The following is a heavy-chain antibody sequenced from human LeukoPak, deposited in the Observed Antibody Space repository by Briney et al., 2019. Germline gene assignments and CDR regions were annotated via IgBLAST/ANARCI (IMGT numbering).Heavy chain of an antibody. D-gene: IGHD2-2*03. CDR2: ISGGSTYI. J-gene: IGHJ4*02. CDR1: GFTFSSYT. CDR3: ARDGYCNSITFFDY. Sequence: GGSLRLSCAASGFTFSSYTMNWVRQAPGKGLEWVSSISGGSTYIHYAESVKGRFTISRDNTNNSVYLQMNCLRAEDTAIYYCARDGYCNSITFFDYWGQGTLVTVSS. V-gene: IGHV3-21*01.